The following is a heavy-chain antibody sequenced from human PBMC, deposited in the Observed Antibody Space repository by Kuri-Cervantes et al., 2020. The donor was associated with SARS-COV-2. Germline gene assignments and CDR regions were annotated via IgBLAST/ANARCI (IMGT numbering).Heavy chain of an antibody. V-gene: IGHV4-34*01. D-gene: IGHD2-2*02. Sequence: ESLKISCAVYGGSFSGYYWSWIRQPPGKGLEWIGEINHSGSTNYNPSLKTRVTISVNTSKNQFSLKLSSVTAADTAVYYCARVGAGVCSSSSCYSRAFDYWGQGTLVTVSS. CDR2: INHSGST. J-gene: IGHJ4*02. CDR3: ARVGAGVCSSSSCYSRAFDY. CDR1: GGSFSGYY.